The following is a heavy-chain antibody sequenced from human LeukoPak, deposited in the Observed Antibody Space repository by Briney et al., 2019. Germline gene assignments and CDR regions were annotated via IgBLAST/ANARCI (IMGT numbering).Heavy chain of an antibody. V-gene: IGHV4-59*05. Sequence: SETLSLTCAVYGGSFSGFYWSWIRQPPVRGLEWIGSIYYSGSTYYNPSLKSRVTISVDTSKNQFSLKLSSVTAADTAVYYCARQIVVVPKDFDYWGQGTLVTVSS. CDR3: ARQIVVVPKDFDY. J-gene: IGHJ4*02. CDR1: GGSFSGFY. D-gene: IGHD2-21*01. CDR2: IYYSGST.